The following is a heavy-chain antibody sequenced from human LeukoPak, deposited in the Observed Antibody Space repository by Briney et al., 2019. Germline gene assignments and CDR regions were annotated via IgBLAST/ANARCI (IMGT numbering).Heavy chain of an antibody. CDR3: ARHVVTTGYYYYYYSMDV. CDR1: GGSISSYY. CDR2: IYYSGST. V-gene: IGHV4-59*08. Sequence: PSETLSLTCTVSGGSISSYYWSWIRQPPGKGLEWIGYIYYSGSTNYNPSLKSRVTISVDTSKNQFSLKLSSVTAADTAVYYCARHVVTTGYYYYYYSMDVWGQGTTVTVSS. J-gene: IGHJ6*02. D-gene: IGHD2-21*02.